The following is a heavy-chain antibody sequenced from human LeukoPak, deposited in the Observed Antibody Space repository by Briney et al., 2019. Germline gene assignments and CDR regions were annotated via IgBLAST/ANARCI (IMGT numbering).Heavy chain of an antibody. Sequence: ASVKVSCKASGYTFTSYAMHWVRQAPGQRLEWMGWINAGNGNTKYSQKFQGRVTITRDTSASTAYMELSSLRSEDTAVYYCARVPLWLGELFFDYWGQGTLVTVSS. CDR1: GYTFTSYA. D-gene: IGHD3-10*01. CDR3: ARVPLWLGELFFDY. J-gene: IGHJ4*02. CDR2: INAGNGNT. V-gene: IGHV1-3*01.